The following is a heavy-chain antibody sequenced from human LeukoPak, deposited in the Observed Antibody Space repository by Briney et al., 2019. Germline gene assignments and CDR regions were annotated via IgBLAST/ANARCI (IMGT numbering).Heavy chain of an antibody. Sequence: GGSLRLSCAASGFTFSSYWMSWVRQAPGKGLEWVANIKQDGSEKYYVDSVKGRFTISRDNAKNSLYLQMNSLRAEDTAVYYCARCRAGYSGCDFDLATYYYYYYGMDVWGKGTTVTVSS. CDR1: GFTFSSYW. D-gene: IGHD5-12*01. CDR2: IKQDGSEK. V-gene: IGHV3-7*03. CDR3: ARCRAGYSGCDFDLATYYYYYYGMDV. J-gene: IGHJ6*04.